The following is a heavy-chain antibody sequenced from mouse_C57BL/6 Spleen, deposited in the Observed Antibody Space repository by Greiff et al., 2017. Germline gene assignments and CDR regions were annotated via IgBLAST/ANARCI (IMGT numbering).Heavy chain of an antibody. CDR2: LDPSGSYT. J-gene: IGHJ2*01. CDR3: ARRVEGNCFDY. D-gene: IGHD1-1*02. CDR1: GYTFTSYW. Sequence: QVQLQQPGAELVMPGASVKLSCKASGYTFTSYWMHWVKQRPGQGLEWIGELDPSGSYTNYNQKFKGKSTLTVDKSSITAYMLLSSLTSEDSAVYSCARRVEGNCFDYWGQGTTLTVSS. V-gene: IGHV1-69*01.